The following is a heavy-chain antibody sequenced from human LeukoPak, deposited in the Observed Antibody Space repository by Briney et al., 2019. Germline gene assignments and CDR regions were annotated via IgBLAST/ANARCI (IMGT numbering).Heavy chain of an antibody. J-gene: IGHJ4*02. CDR1: GGSISSYY. D-gene: IGHD2-21*02. Sequence: SETLSLTCTVSGGSISSYYWSWIRQPPRKGLEWIGYIYYSGSTNYNPSLKSRVTISVDTSKNQFSLKLSSVSAADTAVYYCARVNGGDSPFDYWGQGTLVTVSS. CDR3: ARVNGGDSPFDY. V-gene: IGHV4-59*01. CDR2: IYYSGST.